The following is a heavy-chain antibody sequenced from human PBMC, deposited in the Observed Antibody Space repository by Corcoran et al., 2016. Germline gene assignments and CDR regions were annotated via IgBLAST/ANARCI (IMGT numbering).Heavy chain of an antibody. CDR2: IIPIFGTT. CDR3: ASRTVTLGLGYYYYGMDV. V-gene: IGHV1-69*06. J-gene: IGHJ6*02. Sequence: QVQLVQSGAEVKKPGSSVKVSCKASGGTFNSYAISWVRQAPGQGLEWMGGIIPIFGTTNYAQKFQGRVTIIADKSTSTAYMELSSLRSEDTAVYYCASRTVTLGLGYYYYGMDVWGQGTTVTVSS. CDR1: GGTFNSYA. D-gene: IGHD4-17*01.